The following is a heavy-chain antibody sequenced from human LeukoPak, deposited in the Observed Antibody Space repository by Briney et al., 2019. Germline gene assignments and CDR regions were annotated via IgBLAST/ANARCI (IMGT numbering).Heavy chain of an antibody. J-gene: IGHJ4*02. Sequence: PSETLSLTCSVSGGSISSGTYYWSWIRQPAGKGLEWIGHIYTLGSTNYNPSLKSRVTISVDTSKNQFSLKLSSVTAADTAVYYCASRRSRARYYYDSSAWDYWGQGTLVTVSS. V-gene: IGHV4-61*09. CDR3: ASRRSRARYYYDSSAWDY. D-gene: IGHD3-22*01. CDR2: IYTLGST. CDR1: GGSISSGTYY.